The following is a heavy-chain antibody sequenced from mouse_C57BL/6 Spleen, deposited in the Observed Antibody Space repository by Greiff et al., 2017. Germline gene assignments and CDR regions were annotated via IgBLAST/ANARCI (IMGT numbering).Heavy chain of an antibody. Sequence: EVKVVESGGGLVKPGGSLKLSCAASGFTFSSYTMSWVRQTPEKRLEWVATISGGGGNTYYPDSVKGRFTISRDNDKNPLYLQMSSLRSEDTALYYCARPDPFYAMDYWGQGTSVTVSS. CDR3: ARPDPFYAMDY. V-gene: IGHV5-9*01. J-gene: IGHJ4*01. CDR2: ISGGGGNT. CDR1: GFTFSSYT.